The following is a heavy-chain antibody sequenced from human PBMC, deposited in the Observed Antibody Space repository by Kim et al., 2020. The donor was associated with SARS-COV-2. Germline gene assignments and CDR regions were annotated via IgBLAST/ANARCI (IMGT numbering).Heavy chain of an antibody. CDR3: ARDLSHYDSLTGYTNWFDT. CDR2: IYTSGST. CDR1: GGSISSGSYY. D-gene: IGHD3-9*01. V-gene: IGHV4-61*02. Sequence: SETLSLTCTVSGGSISSGSYYWSWIRQPAGKGLEWIGRIYTSGSTNYNPSLKSRVTISVDTSKNQFSLKLSSVTAADTAVYYCARDLSHYDSLTGYTNWFDTWGQGTLVTVSS. J-gene: IGHJ5*02.